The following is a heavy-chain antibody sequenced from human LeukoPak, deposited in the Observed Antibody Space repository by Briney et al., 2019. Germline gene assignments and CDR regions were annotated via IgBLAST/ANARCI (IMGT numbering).Heavy chain of an antibody. CDR3: ARVLRHFDWLFRQSYFDY. Sequence: ASVKVSCKASGYTFTGYYMHWVRQAPGQGLEWMGRINPNSGGTNYAQKFQGRVTMTRDTSISTAYMGLSRLRSDDTAVYYCARVLRHFDWLFRQSYFDYWGQGTLVTVSS. D-gene: IGHD3-9*01. V-gene: IGHV1-2*06. CDR2: INPNSGGT. J-gene: IGHJ4*02. CDR1: GYTFTGYY.